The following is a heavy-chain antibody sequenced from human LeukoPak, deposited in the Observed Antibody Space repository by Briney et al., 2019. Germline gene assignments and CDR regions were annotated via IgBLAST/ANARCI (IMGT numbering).Heavy chain of an antibody. D-gene: IGHD2-2*01. J-gene: IGHJ6*02. CDR3: ARVRDIVVVPAALDYYYGMDV. CDR1: GYTFTGYY. Sequence: ASVKVSCKASGYTFTGYYMHWVRQAPGQGLEWMGWINPNSGGTNYAQKFQGRVTMTRDTSISTAYMELSRLRSDGTAVYYCARVRDIVVVPAALDYYYGMDVWGQGTTVTVSS. CDR2: INPNSGGT. V-gene: IGHV1-2*02.